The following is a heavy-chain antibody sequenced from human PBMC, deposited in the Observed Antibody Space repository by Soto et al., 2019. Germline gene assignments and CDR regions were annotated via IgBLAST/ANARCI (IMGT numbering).Heavy chain of an antibody. V-gene: IGHV3-23*01. CDR2: IDIGGGRT. D-gene: IGHD2-15*01. Sequence: PGGSLRLSCAASGFSFTLYAMSWVRQAPGKGLEWVSTIDIGGGRTFFADSVKGRFTLSRDNSKNTLYLQMDNLRAEDTAVYYCAIIKSSLGGYSNEAGWGQGTSVTVSS. CDR1: GFSFTLYA. J-gene: IGHJ6*02. CDR3: AIIKSSLGGYSNEAG.